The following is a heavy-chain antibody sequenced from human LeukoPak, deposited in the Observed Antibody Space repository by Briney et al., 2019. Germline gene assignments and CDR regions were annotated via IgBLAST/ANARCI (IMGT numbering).Heavy chain of an antibody. V-gene: IGHV4-34*01. CDR1: GGSFSGYY. Sequence: PSETLSLTCAVYGGSFSGYYWSWIRQPPGKGLEWIGEINHSGSTNYNPSLKSRVTISVDTSKNQFSLKLSSVTAADTAVYYCARRRTYYDYVWGSYRYERQVYYFDYWGQGTVVTVSS. D-gene: IGHD3-16*02. CDR2: INHSGST. CDR3: ARRRTYYDYVWGSYRYERQVYYFDY. J-gene: IGHJ4*02.